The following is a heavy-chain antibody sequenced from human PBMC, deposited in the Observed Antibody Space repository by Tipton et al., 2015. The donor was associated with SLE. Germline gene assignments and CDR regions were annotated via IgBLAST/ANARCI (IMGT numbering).Heavy chain of an antibody. CDR2: MHYSGST. CDR1: GGSIRSSSFY. D-gene: IGHD4-17*01. Sequence: TLSLTCSVSGGSIRSSSFYWGWIRQPPGKGLEWIGSMHYSGSTHYNPSLKSRVTISVDTSKNQFSLKLSSVTVADTAVYYCAKDYNYDNADYNWGQGKLVIVSS. V-gene: IGHV4-39*07. J-gene: IGHJ4*02. CDR3: AKDYNYDNADYN.